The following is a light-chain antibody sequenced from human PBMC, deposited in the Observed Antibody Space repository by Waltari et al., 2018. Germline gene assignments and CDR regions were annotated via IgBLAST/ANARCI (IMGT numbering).Light chain of an antibody. CDR3: CSYASPDSYV. Sequence: QSALTQPASVSGSPGQSITVSCTGTSTDVGGYNRVCWYQQHPGKAPKLIIYEVTKRPSGVSDRFSGSKSGNMASLTISGLQAEDEADYYCCSYASPDSYVFGGGTKVTVL. J-gene: IGLJ1*01. CDR1: STDVGGYNR. V-gene: IGLV2-23*02. CDR2: EVT.